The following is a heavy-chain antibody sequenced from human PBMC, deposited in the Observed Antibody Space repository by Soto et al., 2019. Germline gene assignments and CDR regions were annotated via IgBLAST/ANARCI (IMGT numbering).Heavy chain of an antibody. J-gene: IGHJ4*02. CDR1: GFSLSNARMG. D-gene: IGHD2-2*01. CDR3: VRITGVVPAAIYFDY. CDR2: IFSNDEK. V-gene: IGHV2-26*01. Sequence: QVTLKESGPVLVKPTETLTLTCTVSGFSLSNARMGVSWIRQPPGKALEWLVHIFSNDEKSSSTSLKSRLTISKDTSKSQVVLTMTNMDPVDTATYYCVRITGVVPAAIYFDYWGQGTLVTVSS.